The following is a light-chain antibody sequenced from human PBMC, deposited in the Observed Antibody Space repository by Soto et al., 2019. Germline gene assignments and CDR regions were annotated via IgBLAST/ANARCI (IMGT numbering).Light chain of an antibody. J-gene: IGKJ2*01. Sequence: DIQMTQSPSTLSASVGDRVTITFRASQSISSWLAWYQQKPGKAPKLQSYKASSLESGVPSRFSGSRSGTEFTLTISSLQPDDFATYDCQQDNSDPPYTFGQGTKPEI. CDR1: QSISSW. CDR3: QQDNSDPPYT. V-gene: IGKV1-5*03. CDR2: KAS.